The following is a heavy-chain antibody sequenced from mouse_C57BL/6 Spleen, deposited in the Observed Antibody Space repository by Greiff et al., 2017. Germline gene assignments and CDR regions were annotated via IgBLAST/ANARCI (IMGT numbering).Heavy chain of an antibody. J-gene: IGHJ4*01. V-gene: IGHV1-80*01. D-gene: IGHD2-10*02. CDR3: ARERYGNYYAMDY. CDR1: GYAFSSYW. Sequence: QVQLKESGAELVKPGASVKISCKASGYAFSSYWMNWVKQRPGKGLEWIGQIYPGDGDTNYNGKFKGKATLTADKSSSTAYMQLSSLTSEDSAVYFCARERYGNYYAMDYWGQGTSVTVSS. CDR2: IYPGDGDT.